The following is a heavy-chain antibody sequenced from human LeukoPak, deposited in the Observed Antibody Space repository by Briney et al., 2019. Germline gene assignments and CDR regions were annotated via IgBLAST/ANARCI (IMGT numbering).Heavy chain of an antibody. Sequence: SETLSLTCTVSGGSISSGGYYWSWIRQHPGKGLERIGYIYYSGSTYYNPSLKSRVTISVDTSKNQFSLKLSSVTAADTAVYYCARGWSTGQIAAAGSDDAFDIWGQGTMVTVSS. V-gene: IGHV4-31*03. J-gene: IGHJ3*02. CDR2: IYYSGST. D-gene: IGHD6-13*01. CDR3: ARGWSTGQIAAAGSDDAFDI. CDR1: GGSISSGGYY.